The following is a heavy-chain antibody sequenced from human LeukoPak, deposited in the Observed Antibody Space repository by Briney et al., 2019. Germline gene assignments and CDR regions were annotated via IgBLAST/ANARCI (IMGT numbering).Heavy chain of an antibody. V-gene: IGHV3-23*01. D-gene: IGHD1-26*01. CDR1: GFTFSSYG. CDR2: ISGSGGST. Sequence: PGGSLRLSCAASGFTFSSYGMSWVRQAPGKGLEWVSAISGSGGSTYYADSVKGRFTISRDNSKNTLYLQMNSLRAEDTAMYYCARVGGTYYVVYWGQGTLVTVSS. J-gene: IGHJ4*02. CDR3: ARVGGTYYVVY.